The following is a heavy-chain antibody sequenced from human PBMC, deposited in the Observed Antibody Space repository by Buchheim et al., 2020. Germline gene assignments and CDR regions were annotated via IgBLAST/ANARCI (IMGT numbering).Heavy chain of an antibody. J-gene: IGHJ6*02. CDR1: GYTFTSYD. D-gene: IGHD6-13*01. Sequence: QVQLVQSGAEVKKPGASVKVSCKASGYTFTSYDIHWVRQATGQGLEWMGWMNPNSGNTGYAQKFQGRVTMTRNTSISTAYMELSSLRSEDTAVYYCARLYYRGIAAAWYYYYYGMDVWGQGTT. CDR3: ARLYYRGIAAAWYYYYYGMDV. CDR2: MNPNSGNT. V-gene: IGHV1-8*01.